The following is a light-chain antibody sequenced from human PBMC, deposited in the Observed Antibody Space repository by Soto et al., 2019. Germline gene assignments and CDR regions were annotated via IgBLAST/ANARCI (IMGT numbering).Light chain of an antibody. Sequence: IVMTQSPDSLAVSLGERATINCKSSQVVSSSYLAWYQQKPGQSPRLLIYDVSIRATGVPARFSGTGSETDFTLTISGLQSEDSAVYFCQQYNNWPFSFGQGTRLEN. CDR2: DVS. J-gene: IGKJ5*01. V-gene: IGKV3-15*01. CDR1: QVVSSSY. CDR3: QQYNNWPFS.